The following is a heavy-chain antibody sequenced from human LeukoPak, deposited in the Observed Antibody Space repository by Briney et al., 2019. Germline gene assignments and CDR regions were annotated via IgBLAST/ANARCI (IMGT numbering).Heavy chain of an antibody. CDR1: GGTFSSYA. Sequence: VASVKVSCKASGGTFSSYAISWVRQAPGQGLEWMGGIIPIFGTANYAQKFQGRVTLTADESTSTAYMELSSLRSEDTAVYYCANLRRVVANDDYYYVMDVWGQGTTVTVSS. D-gene: IGHD2-15*01. V-gene: IGHV1-69*13. CDR2: IIPIFGTA. CDR3: ANLRRVVANDDYYYVMDV. J-gene: IGHJ6*02.